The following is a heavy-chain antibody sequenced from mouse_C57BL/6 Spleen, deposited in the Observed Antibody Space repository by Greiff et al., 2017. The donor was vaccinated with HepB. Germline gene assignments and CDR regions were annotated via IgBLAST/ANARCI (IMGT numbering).Heavy chain of an antibody. CDR2: IDPANGNT. Sequence: EVKLVESVAELVRPGASVKLSCTASGFNIKNTYMHWVKQRPEQGLEWIGRIDPANGNTKYAPKFQGKATITADTSSNTAYLQLSSLTSEDTAIYYCASGGRPYGSSPDYWGQGTTLTVSS. CDR1: GFNIKNTY. J-gene: IGHJ2*01. D-gene: IGHD1-1*01. V-gene: IGHV14-3*01. CDR3: ASGGRPYGSSPDY.